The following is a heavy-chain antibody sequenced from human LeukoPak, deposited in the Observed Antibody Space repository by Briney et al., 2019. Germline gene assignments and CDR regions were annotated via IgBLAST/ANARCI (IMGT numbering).Heavy chain of an antibody. CDR1: GFTFDDYG. CDR3: ARDVLGGSGSDVFDY. Sequence: PGGSLRLSCAASGFTFDDYGMSWVRQAPGKGLEWVSGINCNGGSTGYADSVKGRFTISRDNAKNSLYLQMNSLRAEDTALYYCARDVLGGSGSDVFDYWGQGTLVTVSS. J-gene: IGHJ4*02. D-gene: IGHD3-10*01. CDR2: INCNGGST. V-gene: IGHV3-20*04.